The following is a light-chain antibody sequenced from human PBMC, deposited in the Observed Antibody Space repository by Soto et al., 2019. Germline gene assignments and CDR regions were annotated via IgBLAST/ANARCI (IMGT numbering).Light chain of an antibody. CDR1: QSVSST. V-gene: IGKV3-11*01. CDR3: QQRSNWPPIT. CDR2: GAA. Sequence: EILMTQSPATLSVSPGERATFSCRASQSVSSTLAWYQQKPGQAPRLLIYGAASRATGIPDRFSGSGCGTDFPLTIANLEPEDFAVYYCQQRSNWPPITFGQGTRLEIK. J-gene: IGKJ5*01.